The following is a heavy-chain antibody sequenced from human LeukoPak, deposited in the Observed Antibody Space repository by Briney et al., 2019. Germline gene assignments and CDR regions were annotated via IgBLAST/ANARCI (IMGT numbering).Heavy chain of an antibody. CDR2: IKQDGSEK. CDR1: GFTFSSYW. D-gene: IGHD5-12*01. CDR3: ARDGSSGYDFPPLASEY. Sequence: GGSLRLSCAASGFTFSSYWMTWVRQAPGKGLEWVANIKQDGSEKYYLDSVKGRFTISRDNAKNSLYLQMNSLRAEDTAVYYCARDGSSGYDFPPLASEYWGQGTLVTVSS. J-gene: IGHJ4*02. V-gene: IGHV3-7*01.